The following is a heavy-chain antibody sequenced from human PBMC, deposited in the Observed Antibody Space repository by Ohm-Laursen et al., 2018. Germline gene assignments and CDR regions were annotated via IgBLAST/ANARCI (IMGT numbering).Heavy chain of an antibody. V-gene: IGHV3-11*04. CDR3: ARDNKKRFNYYYGMDV. CDR1: GFTFSDYY. D-gene: IGHD3-3*01. CDR2: ISSSGSTI. Sequence: SLRLSCAASGFTFSDYYMSWIRQAPGKGLEWVSYISSSGSTIYYADSVKGRFTISRDNAKNSLYLQMNSLRAEDTAVYYCARDNKKRFNYYYGMDVWGQGTTVTVSS. J-gene: IGHJ6*02.